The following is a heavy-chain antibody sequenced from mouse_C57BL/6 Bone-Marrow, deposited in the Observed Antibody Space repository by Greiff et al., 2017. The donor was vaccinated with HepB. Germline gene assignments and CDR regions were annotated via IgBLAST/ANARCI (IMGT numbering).Heavy chain of an antibody. V-gene: IGHV5-17*01. CDR1: GFTFSDYG. CDR2: ISSGSSTI. D-gene: IGHD1-1*01. J-gene: IGHJ3*01. CDR3: ARRYYYLAWFAY. Sequence: EVKLQESGGGLVKPGGSLKLSCAASGFTFSDYGMHWVRQAPEKGLEWDAYISSGSSTIYYADTVKGRFTISRDNAKNTLFLQMTSLRSEDTAMYYCARRYYYLAWFAYWGQGTLVTVSA.